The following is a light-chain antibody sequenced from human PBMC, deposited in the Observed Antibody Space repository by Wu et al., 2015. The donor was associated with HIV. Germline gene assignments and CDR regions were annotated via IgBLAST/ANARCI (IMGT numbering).Light chain of an antibody. J-gene: IGKJ4*01. Sequence: EIVLTQSPGTLSLSPGDRATFSCRASQSVSSNYLAWYQQRPGQAPRLLIYGASTRATGIPARFSGSGSGTEFTLTISSMESEDIAIYYCQQYDNWPPLTFGGGAKVEIK. CDR3: QQYDNWPPLT. CDR2: GAS. V-gene: IGKV3-15*01. CDR1: QSVSSN.